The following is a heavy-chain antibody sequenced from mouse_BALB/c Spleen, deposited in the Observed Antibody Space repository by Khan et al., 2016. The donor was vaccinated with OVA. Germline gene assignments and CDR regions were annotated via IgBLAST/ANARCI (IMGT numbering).Heavy chain of an antibody. V-gene: IGHV1-7*01. CDR1: GYTFTTYW. CDR2: INPTSGYT. Sequence: QVQLQQSGAELSKPGASVKMSCKASGYTFTTYWMHWVKQRPGQGLEWIGYINPTSGYTTYNEKFKDRATLSADRSSSTAYMQLSSLTSEGSAVYYCTRDRIDYWGQGTTLTVSS. J-gene: IGHJ2*01. CDR3: TRDRIDY.